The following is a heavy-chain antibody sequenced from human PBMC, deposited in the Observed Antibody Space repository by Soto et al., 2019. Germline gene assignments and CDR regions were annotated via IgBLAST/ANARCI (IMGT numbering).Heavy chain of an antibody. CDR2: IYPGDSDT. J-gene: IGHJ6*02. CDR1: GYSFTSYW. CDR3: ARHLYCSGGSCYSRRHYYYYGMDV. V-gene: IGHV5-51*01. D-gene: IGHD2-15*01. Sequence: GESLKISCKGSGYSFTSYWIGWVRQMPGKGLEWMGIIYPGDSDTRYSPSFQGQVTISADRSISTAYLQWSSLKASDTAMYYCARHLYCSGGSCYSRRHYYYYGMDVWGQGTKVTVS.